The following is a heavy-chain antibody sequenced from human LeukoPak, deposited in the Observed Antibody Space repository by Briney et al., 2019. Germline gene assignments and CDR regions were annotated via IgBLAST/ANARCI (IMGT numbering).Heavy chain of an antibody. D-gene: IGHD3-22*01. CDR2: INPSGNST. Sequence: ASVKVSCKVSGYTFTSYYMHWVRQAPGQGLEWMGIINPSGNSTVNAQKFQGRVTMTRDTSTSTAYMELSSLKSEDTAVYYCARGYSSGYRIDYWGQGTLVTVSS. J-gene: IGHJ4*02. CDR3: ARGYSSGYRIDY. V-gene: IGHV1-46*01. CDR1: GYTFTSYY.